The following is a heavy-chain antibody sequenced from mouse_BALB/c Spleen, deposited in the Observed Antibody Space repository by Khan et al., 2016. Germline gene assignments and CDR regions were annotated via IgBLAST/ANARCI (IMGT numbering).Heavy chain of an antibody. J-gene: IGHJ4*01. D-gene: IGHD1-1*02. CDR1: GFTFSDAW. CDR3: IAYDYDAMDY. Sequence: EVKLEESGGGLVQPGGSMKLSCAASGFTFSDAWMDWVRQSPEKGLEWVAEIRSEANNYAIYYAESVKGRFTISREDSKSSVYLQMNSLRAEDTGIYYCIAYDYDAMDYWGQGTSVTVSS. V-gene: IGHV6-6*01. CDR2: IRSEANNYAI.